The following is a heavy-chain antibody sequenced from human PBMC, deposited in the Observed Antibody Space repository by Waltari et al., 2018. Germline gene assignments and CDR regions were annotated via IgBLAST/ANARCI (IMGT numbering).Heavy chain of an antibody. CDR3: AKEEYSGYENAFDY. CDR2: SGGGSGST. Sequence: EVQLLESGGGSVQPGGSLRLSCAASGFTFSSYGMSWVRQAPGKGLEWVSNSGGGSGSTDYAGSVRGRFTISRDNSKNMVYLQMNSLRVEDTAVYYCAKEEYSGYENAFDYWGQGTLVTVSS. D-gene: IGHD5-12*01. CDR1: GFTFSSYG. J-gene: IGHJ4*02. V-gene: IGHV3-23*01.